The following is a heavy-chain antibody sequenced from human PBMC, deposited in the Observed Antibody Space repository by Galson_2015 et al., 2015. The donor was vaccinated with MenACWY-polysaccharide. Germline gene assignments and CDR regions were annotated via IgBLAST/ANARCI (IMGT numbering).Heavy chain of an antibody. D-gene: IGHD1-1*01. CDR2: IYWDDDK. Sequence: PALVKPTQTLTLTCTFSGFSLSTSGVGVGWIRQPPGKALEWLALIYWDDDKRYSPSLKGRLTITRDTSKNQVVLTMTNMDPVDTATYYCAHRHLERDWFDPWGQGTLVTVSS. J-gene: IGHJ5*02. CDR1: GFSLSTSGVG. CDR3: AHRHLERDWFDP. V-gene: IGHV2-5*02.